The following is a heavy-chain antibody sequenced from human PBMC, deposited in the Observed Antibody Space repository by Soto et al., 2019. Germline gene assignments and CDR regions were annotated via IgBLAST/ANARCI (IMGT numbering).Heavy chain of an antibody. Sequence: SVKVSCKASGCTFSSYAISWVRQAPGQGLEWMGGIIPIFGTANYAQKFQGRVTITADESTSTAYMELSSLRSDDAAVYYCARYPEMDSSGYSLYYWGQGAPVTVSS. J-gene: IGHJ4*02. D-gene: IGHD3-22*01. CDR3: ARYPEMDSSGYSLYY. CDR1: GCTFSSYA. V-gene: IGHV1-69*13. CDR2: IIPIFGTA.